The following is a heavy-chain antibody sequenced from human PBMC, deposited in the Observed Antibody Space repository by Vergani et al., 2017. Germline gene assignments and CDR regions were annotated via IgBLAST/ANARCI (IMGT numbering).Heavy chain of an antibody. CDR3: ANQGDIVVVPAAIREYNWFDP. CDR1: GFSLSTSGVG. Sequence: QITLKESGPTLVKPTQTLTLTCTFSGFSLSTSGVGVGWIRQPPGKALEWLALIYWDDDKRYSPSLKSRLTITKDTSKNQVVLTMTNMDPVDTATYYCANQGDIVVVPAAIREYNWFDPWGQGTLVTVSS. D-gene: IGHD2-2*01. J-gene: IGHJ5*02. V-gene: IGHV2-5*02. CDR2: IYWDDDK.